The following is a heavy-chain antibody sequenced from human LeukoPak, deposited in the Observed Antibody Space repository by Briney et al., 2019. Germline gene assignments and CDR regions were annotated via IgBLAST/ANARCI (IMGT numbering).Heavy chain of an antibody. CDR1: GGSISSYY. Sequence: PSETLSLTCTVSGGSISSYYWSWIRQPPGKGLEWIGYIYYTGSTNYNPSLKSRATISVDTSKNQFSLKLSSVTAADTAMYYCTSEAQGEGYRSTSPLGAFDIWGQGTMVTVSS. CDR2: IYYTGST. V-gene: IGHV4-59*01. J-gene: IGHJ3*02. D-gene: IGHD6-19*01. CDR3: TSEAQGEGYRSTSPLGAFDI.